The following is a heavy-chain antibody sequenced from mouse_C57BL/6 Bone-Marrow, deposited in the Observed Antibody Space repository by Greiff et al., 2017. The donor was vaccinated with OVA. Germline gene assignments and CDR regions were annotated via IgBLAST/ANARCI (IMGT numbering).Heavy chain of an antibody. D-gene: IGHD2-4*01. CDR2: IYWDDDK. V-gene: IGHV8-12*01. Sequence: VKLMESGPGILQSSQTLSLTCSFSGFSLSTSGMGVSWIRQPSGKGLEWLAHIYWDDDKRYNPSLKSRLTISKDTSRNQVFLKITSVDTADTATYYCARRMADYDVNWYFDVWGTGTTVTVSS. CDR1: GFSLSTSGMG. J-gene: IGHJ1*03. CDR3: ARRMADYDVNWYFDV.